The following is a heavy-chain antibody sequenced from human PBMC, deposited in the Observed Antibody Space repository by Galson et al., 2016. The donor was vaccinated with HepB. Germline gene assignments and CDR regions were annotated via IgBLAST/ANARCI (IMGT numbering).Heavy chain of an antibody. CDR1: GDSFSSYP. D-gene: IGHD2-8*02. V-gene: IGHV1-69*06. Sequence: SVKVSCKASGDSFSSYPISWVRQAPGQGFEWMGGIFPMFGRAKYAQKFQDRVTITADKATSTAYMELTSLTSEDTAVYDCAREFEAPNTGGWLLPSDIYGMDVWGQGTTVIVSS. J-gene: IGHJ6*02. CDR3: AREFEAPNTGGWLLPSDIYGMDV. CDR2: IFPMFGRA.